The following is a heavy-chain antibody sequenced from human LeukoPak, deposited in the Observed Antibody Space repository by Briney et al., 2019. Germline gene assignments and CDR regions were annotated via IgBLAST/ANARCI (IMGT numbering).Heavy chain of an antibody. D-gene: IGHD6-13*01. CDR2: INPSGGST. V-gene: IGHV1-46*01. Sequence: ASVKVSCKASGYTFTSYYMHWVRQAPGQGLEWMGIINPSGGSTSYAQKFQGRVTMTRDTSTSTVHMELSSLRSEDTAVYYCAARIAAAGQIDYWGQGTLVTVSS. J-gene: IGHJ4*02. CDR3: AARIAAAGQIDY. CDR1: GYTFTSYY.